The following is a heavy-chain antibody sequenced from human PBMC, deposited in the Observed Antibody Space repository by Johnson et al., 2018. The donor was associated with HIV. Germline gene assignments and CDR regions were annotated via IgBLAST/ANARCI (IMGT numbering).Heavy chain of an antibody. CDR2: IRYDGSNK. V-gene: IGHV3-30*02. J-gene: IGHJ3*02. CDR3: ASEVRGVLDI. CDR1: GFTVSSSY. D-gene: IGHD3-10*01. Sequence: QVQLVESGGGLIHPGGSLRLSCAASGFTVSSSYMHWVRQAPGKGLEWVAFIRYDGSNKYYEDSVKGRFTISRDNSKNTLYLQMNSLRAEDTAVYYCASEVRGVLDIWGQGTMVTVSS.